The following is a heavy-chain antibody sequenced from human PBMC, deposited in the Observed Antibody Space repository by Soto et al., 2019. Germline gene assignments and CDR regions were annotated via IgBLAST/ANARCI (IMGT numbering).Heavy chain of an antibody. D-gene: IGHD1-20*01. V-gene: IGHV4-4*02. J-gene: IGHJ5*02. CDR1: GGSISSSNW. CDR3: ARGRGDNWNDGSSWFDP. CDR2: IYHSGST. Sequence: QVQLQESGPGLVKPSGTLSLTCAVSGGSISSSNWWSWVRQPPGKGLEWIGEIYHSGSTNYNPSRKSRVTISVDKSKNQFSLKLSSVTAADTAVYYCARGRGDNWNDGSSWFDPWGQGTLVTVSS.